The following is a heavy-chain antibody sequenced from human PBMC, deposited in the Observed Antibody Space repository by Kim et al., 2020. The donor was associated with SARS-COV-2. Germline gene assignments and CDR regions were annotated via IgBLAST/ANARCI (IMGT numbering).Heavy chain of an antibody. CDR2: ISYDGSNK. J-gene: IGHJ2*01. Sequence: GGSLRLSCAASGFTFSSYAMHWVRQAPGKGLEWVAVISYDGSNKYYADSVKGRFTISRDNSKNTLYLQMNSLRAEDTAVYYCAREGDWGMRREYWYFDLWGRGTLVTVSS. CDR3: AREGDWGMRREYWYFDL. V-gene: IGHV3-30*04. CDR1: GFTFSSYA. D-gene: IGHD7-27*01.